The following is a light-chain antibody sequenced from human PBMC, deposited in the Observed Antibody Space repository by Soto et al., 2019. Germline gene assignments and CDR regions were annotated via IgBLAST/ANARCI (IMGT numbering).Light chain of an antibody. CDR2: DAS. J-gene: IGKJ2*01. V-gene: IGKV1-33*01. Sequence: DIQMTQSPSSLSASVGDRVTITCQASQDITNYLNWYQQKAGKAPKLLIYDASNLETGVPSRFSGSGSGTDFTFTITSLQPDDIATYFCQQYDNLPYTFGQGTKLEI. CDR3: QQYDNLPYT. CDR1: QDITNY.